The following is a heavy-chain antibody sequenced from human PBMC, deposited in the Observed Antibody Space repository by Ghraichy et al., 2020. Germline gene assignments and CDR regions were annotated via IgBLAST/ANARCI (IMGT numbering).Heavy chain of an antibody. V-gene: IGHV3-30*02. D-gene: IGHD7-27*01. Sequence: GESLNISCAASGFTFSSFAMHWVRQAPGKGLEWVAYIRNDGGDECYGDSVKGRFTISRDNSQNTLDLQMNSLRAEDTAVYYCVREGPGETRGSFDIWGQGTVVTVSS. CDR3: VREGPGETRGSFDI. CDR1: GFTFSSFA. CDR2: IRNDGGDE. J-gene: IGHJ3*02.